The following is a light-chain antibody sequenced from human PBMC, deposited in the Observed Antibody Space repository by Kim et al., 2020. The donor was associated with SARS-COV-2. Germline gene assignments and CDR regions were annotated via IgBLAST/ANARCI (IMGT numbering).Light chain of an antibody. Sequence: QSVLTQPPSVSGAPGQRVTITCTGSSSNIGAGYAVQWYQQFPGTAPKLLVYGNANRPSGVPDRFSGPNSGTAASLAITGLQAEDEAGYYCQSYDSSLSSCVFGAGTKVTVL. CDR3: QSYDSSLSSCV. J-gene: IGLJ1*01. CDR2: GNA. CDR1: SSNIGAGYA. V-gene: IGLV1-40*01.